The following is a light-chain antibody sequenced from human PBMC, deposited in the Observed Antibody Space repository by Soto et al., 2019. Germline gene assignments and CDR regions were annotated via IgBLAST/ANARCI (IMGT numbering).Light chain of an antibody. J-gene: IGKJ1*01. V-gene: IGKV3-20*01. CDR3: QQYGSSPEWT. CDR1: QSASSNY. Sequence: EIVLTQSPGTLSLSPGERATLSCRASQSASSNYLAWYQQKPGQAPGLLIYGASSRATGIPDRFSGSGSGTDFTLTISRLEPEDFAVYYCQQYGSSPEWTFGQGTKVEIK. CDR2: GAS.